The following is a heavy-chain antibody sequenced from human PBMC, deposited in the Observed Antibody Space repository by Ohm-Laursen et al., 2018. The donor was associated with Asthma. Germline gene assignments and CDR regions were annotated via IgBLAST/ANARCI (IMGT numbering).Heavy chain of an antibody. CDR3: SREHWVSAAGTGYLDS. D-gene: IGHD6-13*01. CDR1: GYTFTGYY. Sequence: ASVKVSCKASGYTFTGYYIHWVRQAPGQGLEWMGIINPSGGSTSYAQKFQDRVTMTRDTSSRTVYMELSSLRSEDTAVYFCSREHWVSAAGTGYLDSWGQGTLVTVSS. V-gene: IGHV1-46*03. J-gene: IGHJ4*02. CDR2: INPSGGST.